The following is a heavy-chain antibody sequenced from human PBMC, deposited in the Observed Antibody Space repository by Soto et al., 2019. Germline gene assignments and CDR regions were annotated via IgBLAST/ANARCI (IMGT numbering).Heavy chain of an antibody. D-gene: IGHD6-19*01. CDR3: ARLREQWLVPMFDY. J-gene: IGHJ4*02. V-gene: IGHV4-31*03. CDR1: GGSISSGGYS. Sequence: LSLTCTVSGGSISSGGYSWNWVRQHPGKGLEWIGYIDNSGGTYYSPSLRGRVTISVDTSKTLLSLKLRSVTAADTAVYYCARLREQWLVPMFDYWGQGTLVTVSS. CDR2: IDNSGGT.